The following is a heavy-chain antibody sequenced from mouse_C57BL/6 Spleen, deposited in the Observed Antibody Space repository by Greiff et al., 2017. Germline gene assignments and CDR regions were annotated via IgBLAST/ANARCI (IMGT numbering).Heavy chain of an antibody. Sequence: EVKLVESGGGLVQPGGSLKLSCAASGFTFSDYYMYWVRQTPEKRLEWVAYISNGGGSTYYPDTVKGRFTISRDNAKNTLYLQMSRLKSEDTAMXYCARHEGYYSNYGGFAYWGQGTLVTVSA. CDR2: ISNGGGST. V-gene: IGHV5-12*01. D-gene: IGHD2-5*01. CDR1: GFTFSDYY. CDR3: ARHEGYYSNYGGFAY. J-gene: IGHJ3*01.